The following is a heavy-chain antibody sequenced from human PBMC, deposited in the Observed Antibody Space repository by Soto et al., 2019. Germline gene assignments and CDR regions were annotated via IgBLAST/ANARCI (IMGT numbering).Heavy chain of an antibody. CDR3: ARDLVYYDILTGSYDAFDI. D-gene: IGHD3-9*01. CDR2: ISAYNGNT. Sequence: QVQLVQSGAEVKKPGASVKVSCKASGYTFTSYGISWVRQAPGQGLEWMGWISAYNGNTNYAQKLQGRVTMTTDTSTSTAYMQLRSLRSDDTAVYYCARDLVYYDILTGSYDAFDIWGQGTMVTVSS. V-gene: IGHV1-18*01. J-gene: IGHJ3*02. CDR1: GYTFTSYG.